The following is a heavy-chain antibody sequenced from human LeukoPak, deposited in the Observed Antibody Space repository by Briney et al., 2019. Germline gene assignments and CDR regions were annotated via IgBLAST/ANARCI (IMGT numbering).Heavy chain of an antibody. CDR3: ARVELTGIYDY. CDR2: IYSGGST. D-gene: IGHD1-20*01. V-gene: IGHV3-66*02. J-gene: IGHJ4*02. CDR1: GFTVSSNY. Sequence: GGPLRLSCAASGFTVSSNYMSWVRQAPGKGLEWVSVIYSGGSTYYADSVKGRFTISRDNSKNTLYLQMNSLRAEDTAVYYCARVELTGIYDYWGQGTLVTVSS.